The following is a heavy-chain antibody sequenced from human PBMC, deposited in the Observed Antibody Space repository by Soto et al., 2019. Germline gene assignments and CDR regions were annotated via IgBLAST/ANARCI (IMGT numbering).Heavy chain of an antibody. D-gene: IGHD3-22*01. V-gene: IGHV4-30-2*01. J-gene: IGHJ4*02. Sequence: SETLSLTCAFSCGSISSGDYSWSWIRQPPGKGLEWLGYISDSGSTYYNPSLKSRATISADRSKNQFSLNLSSVTAADTAVYYCARGSTDYFDSTGYHGYFDYWGQGTLVTVSS. CDR2: ISDSGST. CDR3: ARGSTDYFDSTGYHGYFDY. CDR1: CGSISSGDYS.